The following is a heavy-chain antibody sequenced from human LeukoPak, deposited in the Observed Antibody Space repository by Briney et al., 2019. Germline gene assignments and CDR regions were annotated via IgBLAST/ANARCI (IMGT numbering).Heavy chain of an antibody. J-gene: IGHJ3*02. D-gene: IGHD4-23*01. Sequence: SQTLSLTCTVSRGSISSGDYYWSWIRQPPGKGLEWIGYIYYSGSTYYNPSLKSRVTISVDTSKNQFSLKLSSVTAADTAVYYCARAPPGVTGAFDIWGQGTMVTVSS. V-gene: IGHV4-30-4*08. CDR2: IYYSGST. CDR1: RGSISSGDYY. CDR3: ARAPPGVTGAFDI.